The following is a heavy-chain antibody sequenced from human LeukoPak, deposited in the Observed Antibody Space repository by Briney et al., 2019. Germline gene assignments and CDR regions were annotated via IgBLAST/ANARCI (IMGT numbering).Heavy chain of an antibody. CDR2: INAGNGNT. V-gene: IGHV1-3*01. Sequence: ASVKVSCKASGYTFTSYAMHWVRQAPGQRLEWMGWINAGNGNTKYSQKFQGRVTITRDTSASTAYMELSSLRSEDTAVYYCARGRHDYGDYRHDYWGQATLVTVSS. CDR1: GYTFTSYA. J-gene: IGHJ4*02. D-gene: IGHD4-17*01. CDR3: ARGRHDYGDYRHDY.